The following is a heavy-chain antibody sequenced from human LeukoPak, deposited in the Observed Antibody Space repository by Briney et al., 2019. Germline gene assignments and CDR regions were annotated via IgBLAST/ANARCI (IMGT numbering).Heavy chain of an antibody. Sequence: SQTLSLTCDISGDSVSSNSAAWNWIRQSPSRGLEWPGRTYYRSKWYSDYAVSLKSRMTINADTSKNHFSLQLNSVTPDDTAVYYCARSGGTATGKYERATLDYWGQGTLVTVSS. V-gene: IGHV6-1*01. J-gene: IGHJ4*02. CDR3: ARSGGTATGKYERATLDY. CDR2: TYYRSKWYS. D-gene: IGHD1-14*01. CDR1: GDSVSSNSAA.